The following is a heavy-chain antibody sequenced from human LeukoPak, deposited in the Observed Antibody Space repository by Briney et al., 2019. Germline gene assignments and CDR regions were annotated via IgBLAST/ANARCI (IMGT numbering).Heavy chain of an antibody. Sequence: EASVKVSCKASGYTFTGYSMHWVRQAPGQGLEWMGWINPNSGGTNYAQKFQGRVTMTRDASISTAYMELSRLRSDDTAVYYCATPMVRGLIIPRYYYYYMAVWDKGTTVTVPS. D-gene: IGHD3-10*01. CDR2: INPNSGGT. CDR3: ATPMVRGLIIPRYYYYYMAV. CDR1: GYTFTGYS. J-gene: IGHJ6*03. V-gene: IGHV1-2*02.